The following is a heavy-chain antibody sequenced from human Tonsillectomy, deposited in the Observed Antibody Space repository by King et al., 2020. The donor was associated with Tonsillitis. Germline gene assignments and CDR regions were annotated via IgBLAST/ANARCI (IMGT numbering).Heavy chain of an antibody. D-gene: IGHD3-22*01. CDR1: GFTFSDYY. J-gene: IGHJ4*02. CDR3: ARDLYYDSSGYWVY. CDR2: ISSSCITI. V-gene: IGHV3-11*01. Sequence: VQLVESGGGLVNPGGSLILSCAASGFTFSDYYMSWIRQAPGKGLAWVSYISSSCITIFYADSVKGRLTISRDNAKNSLYLQMNSLRAEDTAVYYCARDLYYDSSGYWVYRGQGTLVTVSS.